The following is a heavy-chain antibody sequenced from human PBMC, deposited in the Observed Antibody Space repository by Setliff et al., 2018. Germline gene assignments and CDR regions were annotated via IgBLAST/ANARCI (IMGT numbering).Heavy chain of an antibody. CDR1: GFTFNGYA. CDR2: ISSDGNIK. Sequence: PGGSLRLSCAASGFTFNGYAMNWVRQVPGKGLEWVAVISSDGNIKFHAESVKGRFTISRDNSKNTQYLQMHSLGVEDTAVYYCAREYYDSSGFSYGMDVWGQGTTVTVSS. J-gene: IGHJ6*02. CDR3: AREYYDSSGFSYGMDV. V-gene: IGHV3-30-3*01. D-gene: IGHD3-22*01.